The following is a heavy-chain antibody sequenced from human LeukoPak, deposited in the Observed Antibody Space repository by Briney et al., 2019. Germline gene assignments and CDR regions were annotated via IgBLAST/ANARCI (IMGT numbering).Heavy chain of an antibody. CDR1: GFTFSSYW. V-gene: IGHV3-7*01. CDR2: IKQDGSEK. Sequence: GGSLRLSCAASGFTFSSYWVSWVRQAPGKGLEWVANIKQDGSEKYYVDSVKGRFTISRDNAKNSLYLQMNSLRAEDTAVYYCARVVPYYYYMDVWGKGTTVTISS. D-gene: IGHD2-2*01. J-gene: IGHJ6*03. CDR3: ARVVPYYYYMDV.